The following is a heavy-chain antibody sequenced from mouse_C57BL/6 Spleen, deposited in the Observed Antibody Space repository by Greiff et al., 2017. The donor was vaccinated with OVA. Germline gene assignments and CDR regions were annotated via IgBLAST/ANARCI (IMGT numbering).Heavy chain of an antibody. CDR1: GYSFTGYY. J-gene: IGHJ1*03. CDR3: AQGTTVVASHWYFDV. CDR2: IYPYNGVS. D-gene: IGHD1-1*01. Sequence: VQLQQSGPELVKPGASVKISCKASGYSFTGYYMHWVKQSHGHILDWIGYIYPYNGVSSYNQKFKGKATLTVDKSSSTAYMELRSLTSEDSAVYYGAQGTTVVASHWYFDVWGTGTTVTVSS. V-gene: IGHV1-31*01.